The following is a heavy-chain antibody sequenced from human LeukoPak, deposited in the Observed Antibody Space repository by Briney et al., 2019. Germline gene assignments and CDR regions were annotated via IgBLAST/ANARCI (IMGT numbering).Heavy chain of an antibody. Sequence: GASVKVSCKASGYTFSNYDINWVRQVTGQGLEWMGWMNPDSGNTGYAQRFQGRVTLTRNPSISTAYMEVSSLRSEDTAVYFCARDDNGYGDTSFDYWGQGTLVTVSS. D-gene: IGHD4-17*01. CDR1: GYTFSNYD. CDR3: ARDDNGYGDTSFDY. J-gene: IGHJ4*02. CDR2: MNPDSGNT. V-gene: IGHV1-8*01.